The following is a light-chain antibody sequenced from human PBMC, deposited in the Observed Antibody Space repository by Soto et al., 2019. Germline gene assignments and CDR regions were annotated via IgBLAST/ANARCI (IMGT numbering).Light chain of an antibody. V-gene: IGKV1-5*01. J-gene: IGKJ3*01. CDR2: DAS. CDR1: QSVSGW. Sequence: DIEMTQSPSTLSASVGDTVTVTCRASQSVSGWLAWYQQKPGEAPRLLIYDASALPRGVPSRFSGSGSGTNFTLTIASLQPDVFASYYCQHYESFSGTFGPGTKVDI. CDR3: QHYESFSGT.